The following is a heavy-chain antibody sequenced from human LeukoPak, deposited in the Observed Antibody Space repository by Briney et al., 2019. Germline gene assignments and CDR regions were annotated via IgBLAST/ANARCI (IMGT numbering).Heavy chain of an antibody. CDR3: ARTVGYCSGISCYAFDI. CDR1: GGSISSGSYY. CDR2: IYTSGST. V-gene: IGHV4-61*02. D-gene: IGHD2-2*01. Sequence: SETLSLTCTVSGGSISSGSYYCSWIRQPAGKGLEWIGRIYTSGSTNYNPSLKSRVTISVETSNNQFSLKLSSVTAADTAVYYCARTVGYCSGISCYAFDIWGQGTMVTVSS. J-gene: IGHJ3*02.